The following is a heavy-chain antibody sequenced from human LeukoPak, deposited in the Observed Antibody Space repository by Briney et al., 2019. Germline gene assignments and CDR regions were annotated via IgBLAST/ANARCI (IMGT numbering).Heavy chain of an antibody. V-gene: IGHV1-69*05. Sequence: GASVTVSCKVSGGTFSSYTITWVRRAPGQGLEWMGSIIPIYTTPTYAQKFQGRVSITTDESTYTAYMELRRLTSEDTAVYYCARDKGEQLTENHIFDPGAQGTLVTVSS. J-gene: IGHJ5*02. CDR2: IIPIYTTP. CDR1: GGTFSSYT. D-gene: IGHD1/OR15-1a*01. CDR3: ARDKGEQLTENHIFDP.